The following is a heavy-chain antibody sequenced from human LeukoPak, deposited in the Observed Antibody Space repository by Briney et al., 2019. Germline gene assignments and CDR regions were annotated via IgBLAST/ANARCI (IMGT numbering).Heavy chain of an antibody. Sequence: AGGSLRLSCAASGFTFSSYGMHWVRQAPGKGLEWVSAISGSGGSTYYADSVKGRFTISRDNSKNTLYLQMNSLRAEDTAVYYCAKDHFWSGYYIGGAYYYYGMDVWGQGTTVTVSS. D-gene: IGHD3-3*02. CDR1: GFTFSSYG. V-gene: IGHV3-23*01. J-gene: IGHJ6*02. CDR2: ISGSGGST. CDR3: AKDHFWSGYYIGGAYYYYGMDV.